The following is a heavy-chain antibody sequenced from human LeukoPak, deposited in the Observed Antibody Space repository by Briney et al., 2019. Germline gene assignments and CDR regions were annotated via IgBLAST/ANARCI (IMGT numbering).Heavy chain of an antibody. J-gene: IGHJ4*02. CDR3: ARDKGVWGNLQIPEY. D-gene: IGHD3-16*01. CDR2: IRSKAYGGTT. Sequence: GGSLRLSCTASGFTFGDHAMSWVRQAPGKGLEWVGIIRSKAYGGTTEYAASVKGRFTISRDDSKSIAYLQMNSLKTEDTAVYYCARDKGVWGNLQIPEYWGQGTLVTVSS. CDR1: GFTFGDHA. V-gene: IGHV3-49*04.